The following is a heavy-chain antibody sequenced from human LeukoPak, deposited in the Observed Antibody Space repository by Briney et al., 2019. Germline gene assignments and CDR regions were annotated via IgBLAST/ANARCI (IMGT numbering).Heavy chain of an antibody. Sequence: SETLSLTCTVSGYSISSGYYWGWIRQPPGKGLEWIGSIYHSGSTYYNPSLKSRVTISVDTSKNQFSLKLSSVTAADTAVYYCARVDVITFGGVIVLGAFDIWGQGTMVTVSS. D-gene: IGHD3-16*02. CDR3: ARVDVITFGGVIVLGAFDI. CDR1: GYSISSGYY. J-gene: IGHJ3*02. V-gene: IGHV4-38-2*02. CDR2: IYHSGST.